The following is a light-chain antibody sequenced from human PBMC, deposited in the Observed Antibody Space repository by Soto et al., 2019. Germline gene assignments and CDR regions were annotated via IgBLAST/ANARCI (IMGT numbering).Light chain of an antibody. CDR1: QSVSNNY. CDR3: QQYGSSGT. CDR2: GAS. V-gene: IGKV3-20*01. J-gene: IGKJ1*01. Sequence: LSPGTVSLSTGERATLSCRASQSVSNNYLAWYQRKPGQAPRLLIYGASNRATGTPDRFSGSGSGTDFTLTISRLEPEDFAVYYCQQYGSSGTFGQGTKV.